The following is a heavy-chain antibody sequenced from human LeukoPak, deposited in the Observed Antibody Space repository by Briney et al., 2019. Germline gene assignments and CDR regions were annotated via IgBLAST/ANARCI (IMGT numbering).Heavy chain of an antibody. CDR2: MYYSGST. V-gene: IGHV4-59*01. J-gene: IGHJ3*02. CDR1: GGSITSYY. CDR3: ARLDTYYYDSTPTYAFDI. Sequence: SETLSLTCTVSGGSITSYYWSWIRQPPGKGLEWIGYMYYSGSTNYNPSLKSRVTMSLDTSKNQFSLKLSSVTAADTAVYYCARLDTYYYDSTPTYAFDIWGQGTMVTVSS. D-gene: IGHD3-22*01.